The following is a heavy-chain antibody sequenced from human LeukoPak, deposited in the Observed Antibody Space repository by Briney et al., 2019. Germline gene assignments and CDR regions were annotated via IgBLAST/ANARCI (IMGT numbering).Heavy chain of an antibody. V-gene: IGHV4-61*01. CDR2: IYYSGST. CDR1: GGSISSGSYY. Sequence: SETLSLTCTVSGGSISSGSYYWSWIRQPPGKGLEWIGYIYYSGSTNYNPSLKSRVTISVDTSKNQFSLKLSSVTAADTAVYYCARTPKTYYYGSGSYRYYYYMDVWGKGTTVTISS. D-gene: IGHD3-10*01. J-gene: IGHJ6*03. CDR3: ARTPKTYYYGSGSYRYYYYMDV.